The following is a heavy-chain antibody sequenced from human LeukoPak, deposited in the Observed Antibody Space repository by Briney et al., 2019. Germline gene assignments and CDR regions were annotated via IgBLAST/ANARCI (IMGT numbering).Heavy chain of an antibody. D-gene: IGHD3-10*02. CDR1: GLTFSSYG. J-gene: IGHJ6*04. Sequence: GGSLRLSCAAAGLTFSSYGMSWVRQAPGRGLEWVSAISTTGGTTYYADSVRGRFTISRDNSRNTLYLQMNSLRAEDTAVYYCAELGITMIGGVWGKGTTVTISS. CDR3: AELGITMIGGV. CDR2: ISTTGGTT. V-gene: IGHV3-23*01.